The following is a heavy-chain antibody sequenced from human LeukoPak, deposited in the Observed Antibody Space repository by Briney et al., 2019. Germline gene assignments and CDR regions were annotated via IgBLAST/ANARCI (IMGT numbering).Heavy chain of an antibody. CDR3: ARDIFGGARGY. Sequence: SETLSLTCTVSGGSISSYYWSWLRQPPGKGLEWIGYIYYSGSTNYNPSLKSRVTISVDTSKNQFSLKLSSVTAADTAVYYCARDIFGGARGYWGQGTLVTVSS. D-gene: IGHD3-3*01. V-gene: IGHV4-59*01. CDR2: IYYSGST. J-gene: IGHJ4*02. CDR1: GGSISSYY.